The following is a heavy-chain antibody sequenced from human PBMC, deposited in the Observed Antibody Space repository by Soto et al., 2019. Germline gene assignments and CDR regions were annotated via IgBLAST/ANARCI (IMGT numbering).Heavy chain of an antibody. CDR1: GGSISSSNW. D-gene: IGHD5-12*01. J-gene: IGHJ5*02. V-gene: IGHV4-4*02. CDR3: ARAGTGGSSGYDVARTYWFAP. CDR2: IYHSGST. Sequence: QVQLQESGPGLVKPSGTLSLTCAVSGGSISSSNWWSWVRQPPGKGLEWIGEIYHSGSTNYNPSLTRRVTRSVNKSKDQFSLKLSSVTAADTAVYYCARAGTGGSSGYDVARTYWFAPWGQGTLVTVSS.